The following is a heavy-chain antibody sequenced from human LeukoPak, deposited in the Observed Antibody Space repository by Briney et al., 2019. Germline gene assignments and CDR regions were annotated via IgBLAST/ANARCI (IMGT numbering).Heavy chain of an antibody. CDR1: GFTVSSNY. Sequence: GGSLRLSCAASGFTVSSNYMSWVRQAPGKGLEWVSVIYSGGSTYYADSVKGRFTISRDNSKNTLYLQMNSLRAEDTAVYYCARSQYSGSYGLDYWGQGTLVTVSS. CDR3: ARSQYSGSYGLDY. D-gene: IGHD1-26*01. J-gene: IGHJ4*02. CDR2: IYSGGST. V-gene: IGHV3-66*01.